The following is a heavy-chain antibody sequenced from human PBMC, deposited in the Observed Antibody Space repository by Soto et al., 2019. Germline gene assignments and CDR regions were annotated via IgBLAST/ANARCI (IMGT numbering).Heavy chain of an antibody. J-gene: IGHJ4*02. V-gene: IGHV1-69*13. D-gene: IGHD2-15*01. CDR3: ARSGGLDRDFNY. Sequence: ASVKVSCKASGGTFSSDSFSWVRQAPGQGLEWMGGIIPMFDTPIYAQKFQDRVTITADESTSTAYMQPSSLRSGDTAVYYCARSGGLDRDFNYWGQGSLVTVS. CDR1: GGTFSSDS. CDR2: IIPMFDTP.